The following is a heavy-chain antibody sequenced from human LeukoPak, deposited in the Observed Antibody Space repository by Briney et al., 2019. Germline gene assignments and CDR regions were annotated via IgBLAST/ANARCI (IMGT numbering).Heavy chain of an antibody. V-gene: IGHV4-59*08. CDR3: ARHVEQRLTPFDY. J-gene: IGHJ4*02. CDR1: GGSISSYY. CDR2: IYYSGST. D-gene: IGHD6-19*01. Sequence: PSETLSLTCTVSGGSISSYYWSWIRQPPGKGLEWIGYIYYSGSTNYNPSLKSRVTISVDTSKNQFSLKLSSVTAADTAAYYCARHVEQRLTPFDYWGQGILVTVSS.